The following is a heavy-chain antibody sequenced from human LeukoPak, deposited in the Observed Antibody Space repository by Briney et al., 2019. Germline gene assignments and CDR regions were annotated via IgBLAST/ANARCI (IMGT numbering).Heavy chain of an antibody. Sequence: SETLSLTCTVPGGSISSSSYYWGWIRQPPGKGLEWIGSIYYSGSTYYNPSLKSRVTISVDTSKNQFSLKLSSVTAADTAVYYCARHSPYCSSTSCYTYWGQGTLVTVSS. J-gene: IGHJ4*02. CDR1: GGSISSSSYY. CDR3: ARHSPYCSSTSCYTY. D-gene: IGHD2-2*02. V-gene: IGHV4-39*01. CDR2: IYYSGST.